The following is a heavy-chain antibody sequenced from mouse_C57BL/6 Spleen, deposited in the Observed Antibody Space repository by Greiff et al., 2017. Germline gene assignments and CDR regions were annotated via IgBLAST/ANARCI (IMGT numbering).Heavy chain of an antibody. CDR2: ISYDGSN. J-gene: IGHJ2*01. Sequence: ESGPGLVKPSQSLSLTCSVTGYSITSGYYWNWIRQFPGNKLEWMGYISYDGSNNYNPSLKNRISITRDTSKNQFFLKLNSVTTEDTATYYCARGGGHYYGSTPFDYWGQGTTLTVSS. V-gene: IGHV3-6*01. D-gene: IGHD1-1*01. CDR3: ARGGGHYYGSTPFDY. CDR1: GYSITSGYY.